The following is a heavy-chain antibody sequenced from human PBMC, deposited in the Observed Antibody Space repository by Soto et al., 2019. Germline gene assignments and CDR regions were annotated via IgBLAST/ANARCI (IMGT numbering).Heavy chain of an antibody. V-gene: IGHV3-23*01. CDR3: AKVFPQLSVQALFDY. CDR2: ISGSGGST. D-gene: IGHD6-13*01. J-gene: IGHJ4*02. CDR1: GFTCSSYA. Sequence: GFLILSCAVSGFTCSSYAISWVRQDQGKGLEWVSAISGSGGSTYYADSVKGRFTISRDNSKNTLYLQMNSLRAEDTAVYYCAKVFPQLSVQALFDYWRQGTLVTVSS.